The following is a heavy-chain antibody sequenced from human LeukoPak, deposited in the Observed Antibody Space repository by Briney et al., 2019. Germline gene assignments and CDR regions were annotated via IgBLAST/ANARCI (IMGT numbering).Heavy chain of an antibody. CDR1: GYTFTSYY. CDR3: ARADITRDGYNSAFDI. Sequence: EASVKVSCKASGYTFTSYYMHWVRQAPGQGLEWMGIINPSGGSTSYAQKFQGRVTMTRDTSTSTVYMELSSLRSEDTAVYYCARADITRDGYNSAFDIWGQGTMVTVSS. CDR2: INPSGGST. J-gene: IGHJ3*02. V-gene: IGHV1-46*01. D-gene: IGHD5-24*01.